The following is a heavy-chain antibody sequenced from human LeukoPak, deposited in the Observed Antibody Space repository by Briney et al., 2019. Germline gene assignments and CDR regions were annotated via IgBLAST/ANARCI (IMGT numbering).Heavy chain of an antibody. D-gene: IGHD1-26*01. V-gene: IGHV4-31*03. CDR3: ARDRHRRASLPGFDI. CDR2: IYYSGST. J-gene: IGHJ3*02. CDR1: GGSISSGGYY. Sequence: SQTLSLTCTVSGGSISSGGYYWSWIRQHPGKGLEWIGYIYYSGSTYYNPSLKSRVTISVDTSKNQFSLKLSSVTAADTAVYYCARDRHRRASLPGFDIWGQGTMVTVSS.